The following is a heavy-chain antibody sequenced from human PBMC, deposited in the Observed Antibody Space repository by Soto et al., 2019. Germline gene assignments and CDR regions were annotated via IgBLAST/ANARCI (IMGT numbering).Heavy chain of an antibody. CDR3: AKDRMGASGWFDP. D-gene: IGHD1-26*01. V-gene: IGHV3-23*01. J-gene: IGHJ5*02. Sequence: VGSLRLSCVASGFSFSSYTMNWVRQAPGKGLEWVSGVSGNGGNTYCADSVKGRFSISRDNSKNTLYLQLNSLRAEDTAIYYCAKDRMGASGWFDPWGQGTPVTVSS. CDR2: VSGNGGNT. CDR1: GFSFSSYT.